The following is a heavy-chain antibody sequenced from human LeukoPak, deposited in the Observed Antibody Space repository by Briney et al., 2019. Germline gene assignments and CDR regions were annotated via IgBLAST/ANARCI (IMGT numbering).Heavy chain of an antibody. CDR1: GYSFTSYW. Sequence: GESLKISCKGSGYSFTSYWIGWVRQMPGKGLEWMAIIYPGDSDTRYSPSFQGQVTISADKSITTAYLQWSSLKASDTAMYYCARHRIAVAGTRDGYYHYMDVWGKGTKVTISS. V-gene: IGHV5-51*01. D-gene: IGHD6-19*01. J-gene: IGHJ6*03. CDR2: IYPGDSDT. CDR3: ARHRIAVAGTRDGYYHYMDV.